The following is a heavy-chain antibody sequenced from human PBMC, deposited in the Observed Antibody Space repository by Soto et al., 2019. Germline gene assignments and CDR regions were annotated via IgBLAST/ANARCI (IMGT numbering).Heavy chain of an antibody. J-gene: IGHJ4*02. CDR2: IYYSGST. D-gene: IGHD5-18*01. Sequence: PSETLSLTCTVSGGSISSYYWSWIRQPPGKGLEWIGYIYYSGSTNYNPSLKSRVTISVDTSKNQFSLKLSSVTAADTAVYYCARVSFQSTAMVNSSYAYWGQGTLVTVSS. CDR1: GGSISSYY. V-gene: IGHV4-59*01. CDR3: ARVSFQSTAMVNSSYAY.